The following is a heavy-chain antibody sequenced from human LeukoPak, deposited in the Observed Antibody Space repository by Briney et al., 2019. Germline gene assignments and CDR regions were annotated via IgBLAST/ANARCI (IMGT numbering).Heavy chain of an antibody. CDR3: AKHYMGSSYNHGLDC. V-gene: IGHV4-59*08. CDR1: GGSISSYY. Sequence: MTSETLSLTCTVSGGSISSYYWSWIRQPPGKGLEWIGYIYYSGSTNYNPSLKSRVTISVDTSKNQFSLKLSSVTAADTALYYCAKHYMGSSYNHGLDCWGQGTLVTVSS. CDR2: IYYSGST. D-gene: IGHD3-10*01. J-gene: IGHJ4*02.